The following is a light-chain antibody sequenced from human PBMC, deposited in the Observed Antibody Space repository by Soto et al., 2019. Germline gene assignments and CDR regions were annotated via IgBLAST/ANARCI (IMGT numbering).Light chain of an antibody. V-gene: IGKV1-12*01. CDR3: QQANSFPVT. CDR2: AAS. CDR1: QSICRW. J-gene: IGKJ5*01. Sequence: TKSSITLTESVGARVAIACRASQSICRWLAWYQQKPGKAPKLLIYAASSLQSGVPSRFSGSGSGTDFTLTISSLQPEDFATYYCQQANSFPVTFGQGTRLEI.